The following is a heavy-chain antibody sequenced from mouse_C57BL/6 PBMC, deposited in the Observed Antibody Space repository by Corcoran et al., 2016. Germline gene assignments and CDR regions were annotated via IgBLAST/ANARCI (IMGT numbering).Heavy chain of an antibody. V-gene: IGHV3-6*01. CDR1: GYSITSGYY. CDR3: ARRFPYYYGSTYFDY. J-gene: IGHJ2*01. D-gene: IGHD1-1*01. CDR2: ISYDGSN. Sequence: DVQLQESGPGLVKPSQSLSLTCSVTGYSITSGYYWNWIRQFPGNKLEWMGYISYDGSNNYNPSLKNRISITRDTSKNQFFLKLNSVTTEDTATYYCARRFPYYYGSTYFDYWGQGTTLTVSS.